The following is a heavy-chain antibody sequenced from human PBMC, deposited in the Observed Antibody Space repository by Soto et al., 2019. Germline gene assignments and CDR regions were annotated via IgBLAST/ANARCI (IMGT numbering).Heavy chain of an antibody. V-gene: IGHV1-18*01. CDR1: GYTFTSYG. J-gene: IGHJ4*02. D-gene: IGHD1-26*01. CDR3: TRVVGATTGHY. CDR2: ISSYNVNT. Sequence: QVQLVQSGAEVKKPGASVKFSCKDSGYTFTSYGISWVRQAPGQGLEWMGWISSYNVNTNYAQKLQGRVTMTTDTSTTTAYMDLMSLRTDDTAVYYCTRVVGATTGHYWGQGTLITVS.